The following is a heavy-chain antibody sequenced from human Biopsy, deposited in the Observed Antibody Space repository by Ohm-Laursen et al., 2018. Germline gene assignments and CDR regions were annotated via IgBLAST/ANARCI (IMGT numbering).Heavy chain of an antibody. CDR1: GYTVTSYY. Sequence: PSVTVSCQASGYTVTSYYMHWVRQAPGQGLEWMGMINPSGSTTSYPQIFQGRVTMTRDTSKSTVYMELSSLRSADTAVYFCARNTGWYGDLYYFDYWGQGTLVTVSS. J-gene: IGHJ4*02. D-gene: IGHD6-19*01. CDR3: ARNTGWYGDLYYFDY. CDR2: INPSGSTT. V-gene: IGHV1-46*01.